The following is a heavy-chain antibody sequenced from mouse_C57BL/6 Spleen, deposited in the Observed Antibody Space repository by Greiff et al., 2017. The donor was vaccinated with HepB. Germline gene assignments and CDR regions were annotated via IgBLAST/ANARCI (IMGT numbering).Heavy chain of an antibody. CDR3: ARGGLTGTPYFDY. J-gene: IGHJ2*01. Sequence: QVQLKQPGAELVMPGASVKLSCKASGYTFTSYWMHWVKQRPGQGLEWIGEIDPSDSYTNYNQKFKGKSTLTVDKSSSTAYMQLSSLTSEDSAVYYCARGGLTGTPYFDYWGQGTTLTVSS. D-gene: IGHD4-1*01. CDR2: IDPSDSYT. CDR1: GYTFTSYW. V-gene: IGHV1-69*01.